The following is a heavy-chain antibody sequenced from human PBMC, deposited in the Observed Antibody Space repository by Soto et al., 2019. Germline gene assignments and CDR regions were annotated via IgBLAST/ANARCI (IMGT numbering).Heavy chain of an antibody. CDR3: ATLLTGGEPAYYYYYGMDV. J-gene: IGHJ6*02. CDR2: FDPEDGET. Sequence: ASVKVSCKVSGYTLTELSMHWVRQAPGKGLEWMGGFDPEDGETIYAQKFQGRVTMTEDTSTDTAYMELSSLRSEDTAVYYCATLLTGGEPAYYYYYGMDVWGQGTTVTVSS. V-gene: IGHV1-24*01. CDR1: GYTLTELS. D-gene: IGHD1-26*01.